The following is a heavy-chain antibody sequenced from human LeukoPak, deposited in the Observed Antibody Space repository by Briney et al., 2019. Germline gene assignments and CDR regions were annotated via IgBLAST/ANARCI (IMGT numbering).Heavy chain of an antibody. CDR1: GGSFSGYY. CDR3: ARGATFNWFDP. CDR2: INHSGST. Sequence: SETLSLTCAVYGGSFSGYYWSWLRQPPGKGLEWIGEINHSGSTNYNPSLKSRVTISVDTSKNQFSLKLSSVTAADTAVYYCARGATFNWFDPWGQGTLVTVSS. D-gene: IGHD5-12*01. J-gene: IGHJ5*02. V-gene: IGHV4-34*01.